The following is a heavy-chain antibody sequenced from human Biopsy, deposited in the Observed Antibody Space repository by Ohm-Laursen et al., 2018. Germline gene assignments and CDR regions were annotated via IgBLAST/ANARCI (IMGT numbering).Heavy chain of an antibody. CDR1: GYTFNDYF. J-gene: IGHJ2*01. CDR3: ARGRRHCSGTCSRWYFDL. Sequence: VKVSCKASGYTFNDYFIHWVRQSPGQGLEWMGWINPKSGDTDYPQNFQGRVSMTRDTSISTAYMDLSRLRSDDTAVYYCARGRRHCSGTCSRWYFDLWGRGTLVTVSS. V-gene: IGHV1-2*02. D-gene: IGHD2-2*01. CDR2: INPKSGDT.